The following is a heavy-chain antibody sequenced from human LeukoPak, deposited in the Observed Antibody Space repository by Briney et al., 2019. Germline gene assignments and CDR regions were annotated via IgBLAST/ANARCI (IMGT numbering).Heavy chain of an antibody. V-gene: IGHV3-21*01. CDR2: ISSSSSYI. CDR3: ASESQNYYYYYMDV. Sequence: PGGSLRLSCAASGFTFSSYSMNWVRQAPGKGLEWVSSISSSSSYIYYADSVKGRFTISRDNAKNSLYLQMNSLRAEDTAVYYCASESQNYYYYYMDVWGKGTTVTVSS. J-gene: IGHJ6*03. CDR1: GFTFSSYS.